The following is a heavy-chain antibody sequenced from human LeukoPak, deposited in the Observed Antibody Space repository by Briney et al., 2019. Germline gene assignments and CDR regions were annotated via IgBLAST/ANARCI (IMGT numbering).Heavy chain of an antibody. CDR2: ISYDGSNK. CDR3: ARGWWNFDY. Sequence: PGGSLRLSCAASGFTFSSYAMHWVRQAPGKGLEWVAVISYDGSNKYYADSVKGRFTISRDNSKNTLYLQMNSLRAEDTAVYYCARGWWNFDYWGQGTLVTVSS. J-gene: IGHJ4*02. V-gene: IGHV3-30-3*01. CDR1: GFTFSSYA. D-gene: IGHD2-15*01.